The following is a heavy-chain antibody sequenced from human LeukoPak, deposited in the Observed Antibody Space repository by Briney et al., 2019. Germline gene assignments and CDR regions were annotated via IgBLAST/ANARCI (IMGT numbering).Heavy chain of an antibody. CDR3: ARDRDWAFDY. CDR1: GFTFSSYG. V-gene: IGHV3-48*02. CDR2: ISTTGSAI. D-gene: IGHD3/OR15-3a*01. J-gene: IGHJ4*02. Sequence: GRSLRLSCAASGFTFSSYGMHWVRQAPGKGLEWVSYISTTGSAIYYADSVRGRFTISRDNAKNSLYLQMSSLREEDTAVYYCARDRDWAFDYWGQGTLVTVSS.